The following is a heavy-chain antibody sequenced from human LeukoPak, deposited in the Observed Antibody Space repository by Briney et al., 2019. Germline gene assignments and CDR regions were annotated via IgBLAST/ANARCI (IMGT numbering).Heavy chain of an antibody. Sequence: GGSLRLSCAASGFIFSNYAMSWVRQAPGKGLEWVANIKQDGSEKYYVDSVKGRFTISRDNAKNSLYLQMNSLRAEDTAVYYCARDRDKVLGDYWGQGTLVTVSS. CDR1: GFIFSNYA. CDR2: IKQDGSEK. J-gene: IGHJ4*02. D-gene: IGHD1-1*01. CDR3: ARDRDKVLGDY. V-gene: IGHV3-7*01.